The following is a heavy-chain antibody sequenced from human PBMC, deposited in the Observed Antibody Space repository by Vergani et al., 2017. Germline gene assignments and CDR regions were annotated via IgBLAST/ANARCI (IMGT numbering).Heavy chain of an antibody. Sequence: EVQLVESGGGLVPPGRSLRLSCAASGFSFCDYAMTWVRQAPGKGLEWVAFIRNKAYGGTTEYAASVKGRFTISRDDSKRLAYLQLSGLKPEDTDVYVCSRRRGYRFGYSDYSDERPLVTVSS. CDR1: GFSFCDYA. D-gene: IGHD5-18*01. J-gene: IGHJ4*02. CDR2: IRNKAYGGTT. V-gene: IGHV3-49*04. CDR3: SRRRGYRFGYSDY.